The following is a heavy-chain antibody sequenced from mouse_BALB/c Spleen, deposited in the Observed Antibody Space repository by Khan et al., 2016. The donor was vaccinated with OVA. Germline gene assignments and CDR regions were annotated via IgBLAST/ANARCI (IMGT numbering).Heavy chain of an antibody. V-gene: IGHV1-4*01. J-gene: IGHJ3*01. D-gene: IGHD2-14*01. CDR2: INPSNGYT. Sequence: QVQLKQSGAELARPGASVKMSCKASGYTFTSYTIHWIKLRPGQGLEWIGYINPSNGYTNYNQKFRDKATLTADKSSTTAYMQLSSLTSDDSAVYNCGRDGAYHRNGGWFAYWGQGTLVTVSA. CDR3: GRDGAYHRNGGWFAY. CDR1: GYTFTSYT.